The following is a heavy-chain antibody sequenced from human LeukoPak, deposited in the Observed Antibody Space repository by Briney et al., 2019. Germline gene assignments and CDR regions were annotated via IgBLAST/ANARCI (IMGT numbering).Heavy chain of an antibody. CDR1: GFAYSRYV. D-gene: IGHD3-22*01. J-gene: IGHJ1*01. Sequence: GGSLRLSCVASGFAYSRYVMSWVRQAPGKGLEWVSVISGSGISTYYADSVKDRFTISRDNSKNTLYPQMNNLRAEDTAVYYCSKGHDFDSCGYYYHHWGQGTLVTVSS. V-gene: IGHV3-23*01. CDR2: ISGSGIST. CDR3: SKGHDFDSCGYYYHH.